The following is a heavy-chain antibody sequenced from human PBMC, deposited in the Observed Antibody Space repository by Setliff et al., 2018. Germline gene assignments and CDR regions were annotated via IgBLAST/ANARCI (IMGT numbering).Heavy chain of an antibody. V-gene: IGHV3-21*01. Sequence: GGSLRLSCEASGFTFSSYSMNWVRQVPGKGLEWVSAVSGGGDYTYYADSVKGRFTISRDNANQSLYRQMNSLRAEDTAVYYCARLALTGYDSSGYYYAREYYYYMDVWGKGTTVTVSS. CDR3: ARLALTGYDSSGYYYAREYYYYMDV. CDR1: GFTFSSYS. J-gene: IGHJ6*03. CDR2: VSGGGDYT. D-gene: IGHD3-22*01.